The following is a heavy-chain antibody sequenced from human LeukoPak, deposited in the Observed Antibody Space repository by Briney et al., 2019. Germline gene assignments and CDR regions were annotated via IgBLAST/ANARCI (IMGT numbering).Heavy chain of an antibody. Sequence: SETLSLTCTVSGGSIRSSYYYWGWIRQPPGKGLEWIGSIYDSGSTYYNPSLKSRVTISVDTSKNQFSLKLNSVTAADTAVYYCARSHLGGSDYWGQGTLVTVSS. J-gene: IGHJ4*02. V-gene: IGHV4-39*01. CDR3: ARSHLGGSDY. CDR2: IYDSGST. D-gene: IGHD3-3*01. CDR1: GGSIRSSYYY.